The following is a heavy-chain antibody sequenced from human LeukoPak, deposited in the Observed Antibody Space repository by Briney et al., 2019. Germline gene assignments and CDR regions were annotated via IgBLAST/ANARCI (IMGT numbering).Heavy chain of an antibody. CDR1: GGSISPYY. CDR3: ARRAAAVGTYYMDV. V-gene: IGHV4-59*01. Sequence: ASETLPLTCTVSGGSISPYYWNWIRQPPGKGREWIGYIYYSGGTNYNDSLKSRATISVDTSQNQFSLRLSSMTAADTAVYYCARRAAAVGTYYMDVWGKGTTVTVSS. J-gene: IGHJ6*03. CDR2: IYYSGGT. D-gene: IGHD6-13*01.